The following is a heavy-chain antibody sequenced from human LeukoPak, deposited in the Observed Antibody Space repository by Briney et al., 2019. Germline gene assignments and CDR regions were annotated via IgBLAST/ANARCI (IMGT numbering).Heavy chain of an antibody. V-gene: IGHV3-21*01. Sequence: GGSLRLSCAASGFTFSSYSMNWVRQAPGKGLEGVSSISSSRRYIYYADSVKGRFTISRDNAKNSLYLQMNSLRAEDTAVYYCARDKQVGATYFDYWGQGTLVTVSS. J-gene: IGHJ4*02. D-gene: IGHD1-26*01. CDR3: ARDKQVGATYFDY. CDR2: ISSSRRYI. CDR1: GFTFSSYS.